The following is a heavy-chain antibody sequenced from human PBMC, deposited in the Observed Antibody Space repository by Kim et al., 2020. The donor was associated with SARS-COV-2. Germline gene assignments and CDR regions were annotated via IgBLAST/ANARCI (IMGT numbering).Heavy chain of an antibody. D-gene: IGHD2-2*01. Sequence: GRGRVTISRDNSKNTLYLQMNSLGAEDTAVYYCAKSGGAPAVLPTGWFDPWGQGTLVTVSS. J-gene: IGHJ5*02. CDR3: AKSGGAPAVLPTGWFDP. V-gene: IGHV3-23*01.